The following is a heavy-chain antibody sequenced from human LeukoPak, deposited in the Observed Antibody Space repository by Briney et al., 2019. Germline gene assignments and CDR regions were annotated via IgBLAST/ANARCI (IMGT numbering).Heavy chain of an antibody. D-gene: IGHD6-13*01. CDR3: ARQDAASSSRPPDY. Sequence: SETLSLTCTVSGGSISSYYWSWIRQPPGKGLEWIGYIYYSGSTNYNPSLKSRVTISVDTSKNQFSLKLSSVTAADTAVYYCARQDAASSSRPPDYWGQGTLVTVSS. V-gene: IGHV4-59*08. CDR1: GGSISSYY. CDR2: IYYSGST. J-gene: IGHJ4*02.